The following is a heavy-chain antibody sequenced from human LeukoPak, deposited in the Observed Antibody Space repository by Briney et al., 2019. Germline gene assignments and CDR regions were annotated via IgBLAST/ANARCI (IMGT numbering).Heavy chain of an antibody. V-gene: IGHV3-21*01. J-gene: IGHJ4*02. CDR2: ISSSSTYT. D-gene: IGHD3-10*01. CDR1: GFTFSNYF. CDR3: ARFYGSRRDTNFDN. Sequence: PGGSLRLSCAASGFTFSNYFMNWVRQAPGKGLEWVSSISSSSTYTYYADSVKGRFTISRDTAKNSLYLQMNSLRAEDTAVYYCARFYGSRRDTNFDNWGQGTLVTVSS.